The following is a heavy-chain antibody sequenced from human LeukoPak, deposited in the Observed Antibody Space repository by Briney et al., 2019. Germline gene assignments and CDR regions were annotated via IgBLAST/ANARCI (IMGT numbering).Heavy chain of an antibody. D-gene: IGHD2-2*02. CDR1: GYTFTSYD. CDR3: ARGSWVIVVPAPIDTGSPDNYYGMDV. CDR2: MNPNNGNT. J-gene: IGHJ6*02. V-gene: IGHV1-8*01. Sequence: ASVKISCKASGYTFTSYDIHWVRQATGQGLEWMGWMNPNNGNTGYAQKFQGRVTMTRNTSISTAYMELSSLRSEDTAVYYCARGSWVIVVPAPIDTGSPDNYYGMDVWGQGTTVTVSS.